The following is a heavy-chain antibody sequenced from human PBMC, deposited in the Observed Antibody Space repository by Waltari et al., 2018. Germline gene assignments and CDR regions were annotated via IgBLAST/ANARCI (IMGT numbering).Heavy chain of an antibody. J-gene: IGHJ1*01. Sequence: QVQLVESGGGVVQPGGSLRLSCGASGFSFSSYGMHWVRQAPGKGLEWVCFIRYDGTNKYSADSVKGRFTISRDNSNNTLYLQMDSLRVEDTAVYYCAVKSPSSPSYLRHWGQGTLVIVSS. CDR2: IRYDGTNK. V-gene: IGHV3-30*02. CDR1: GFSFSSYG. CDR3: AVKSPSSPSYLRH.